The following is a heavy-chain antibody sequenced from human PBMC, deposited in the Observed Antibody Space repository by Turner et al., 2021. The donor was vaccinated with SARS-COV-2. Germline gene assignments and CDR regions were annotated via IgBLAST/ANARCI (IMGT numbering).Heavy chain of an antibody. D-gene: IGHD5-18*01. CDR1: VGSISSITYY. CDR3: ARLMDTAMDYYGMDV. CDR2: IYYSGST. Sequence: QLQLQQSGPGLVKPWETLSLTCTVSVGSISSITYYWGWIRQPPGKGLEWIGNIYYSGSTDYNPSLKSRVTISVDTSKNQFSLKLSSVTAADTSVYYCARLMDTAMDYYGMDVWGQGTTVTVSS. J-gene: IGHJ6*02. V-gene: IGHV4-39*01.